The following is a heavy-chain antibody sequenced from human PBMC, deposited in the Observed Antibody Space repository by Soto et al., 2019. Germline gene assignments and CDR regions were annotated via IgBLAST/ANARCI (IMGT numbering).Heavy chain of an antibody. D-gene: IGHD3-22*01. J-gene: IGHJ2*01. CDR1: GFTFSSYG. CDR2: IWYDGSNK. Sequence: QVQLVESGGGVVQPGRSLRLSCEASGFTFSSYGMHWVRQAPGKGLEWVAVIWYDGSNKYYADSVKGRFTISRDNSKNTLYLQMNSLRAEDTAVYYCARDYYEWYFDLWGRGTLVTVSS. V-gene: IGHV3-33*01. CDR3: ARDYYEWYFDL.